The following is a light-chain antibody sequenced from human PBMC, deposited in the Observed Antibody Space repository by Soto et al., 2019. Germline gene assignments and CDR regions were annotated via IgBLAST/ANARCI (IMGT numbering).Light chain of an antibody. J-gene: IGKJ4*01. Sequence: ELVLTQSPGTLSWSPGERSTLSCRASQSVSSNLAWYQQKPGQVPRILIYGDSTRANGIPDRFSGSGFGTELTLTISRLQSEDFAVYYCQQYNNWPLIFGGGTKVDIK. CDR2: GDS. CDR1: QSVSSN. CDR3: QQYNNWPLI. V-gene: IGKV3-15*01.